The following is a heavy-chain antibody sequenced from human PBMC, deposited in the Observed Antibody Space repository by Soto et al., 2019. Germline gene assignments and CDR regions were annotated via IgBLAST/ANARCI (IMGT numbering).Heavy chain of an antibody. CDR1: GYTFTSYD. CDR2: MNPDSGNT. J-gene: IGHJ5*02. D-gene: IGHD6-19*01. V-gene: IGHV1-8*01. Sequence: QVQLVQSGAEVKKPGASVKVSCKASGYTFTSYDINWVRQATGQRLEWLGWMNPDSGNTGYAQKFQGRVTMTRNTSISKAYMELSSLRCEDAAVYYCARDPSYSSGWYDHPDPRFDHWGQGTLVTVSS. CDR3: ARDPSYSSGWYDHPDPRFDH.